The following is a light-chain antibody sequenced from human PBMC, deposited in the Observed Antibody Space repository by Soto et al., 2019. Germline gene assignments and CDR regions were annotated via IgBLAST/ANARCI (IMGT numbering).Light chain of an antibody. Sequence: QSALTQPPSVSGSPGQSVAISCTVTSNDIGSYNRVSWYQHPPGAAPKLMIYEFSNRPSGVPDRFSGSKSGNTASLTISGLQAEDEADYYCNSYTGSSTYVFGTGTKVTVL. CDR2: EFS. J-gene: IGLJ1*01. V-gene: IGLV2-18*02. CDR3: NSYTGSSTYV. CDR1: SNDIGSYNR.